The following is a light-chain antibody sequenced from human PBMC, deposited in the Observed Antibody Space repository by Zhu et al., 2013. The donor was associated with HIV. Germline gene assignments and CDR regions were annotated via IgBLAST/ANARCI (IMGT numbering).Light chain of an antibody. CDR2: DVS. CDR1: QGINSA. Sequence: AIQLTQSPSSLSASVGDRVAITCRASQGINSALAWYQQKVGKPPNLLIYDVSDLESGVPSRFSGSGSGTDFTLTISSLQPEDFATYYCQQFNTYPTFGGGTKVEIK. J-gene: IGKJ4*01. CDR3: QQFNTYPT. V-gene: IGKV1-13*02.